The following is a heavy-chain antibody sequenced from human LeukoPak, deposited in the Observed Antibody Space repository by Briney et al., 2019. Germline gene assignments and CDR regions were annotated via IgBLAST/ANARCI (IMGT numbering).Heavy chain of an antibody. D-gene: IGHD3-22*01. CDR2: INHSGST. J-gene: IGHJ4*02. V-gene: IGHV4-34*01. CDR1: GGSFCGYY. Sequence: SETLSLTCAVYGGSFCGYYWSWIRQPPGKGLEWIGEINHSGSTNYNPSLKSRVTISVDTSKNQFSLKLSSVTAADTAVYYCAEHSSGYYLRWGQGTLVTVSS. CDR3: AEHSSGYYLR.